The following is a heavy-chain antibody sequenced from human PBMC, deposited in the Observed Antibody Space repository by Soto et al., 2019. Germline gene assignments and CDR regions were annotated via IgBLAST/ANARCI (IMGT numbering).Heavy chain of an antibody. J-gene: IGHJ4*02. Sequence: PSWTLSLTCAVSGISISTSNWCSWVRQPPGKGLEWVGQIYHSGSTNYNPSLKSQVTISLDKSENQFSLKLSSVTAADTAVYYCAREWSGYDSWGQGILVTVSS. CDR1: GISISTSNW. CDR2: IYHSGST. V-gene: IGHV4-4*02. D-gene: IGHD5-12*01. CDR3: AREWSGYDS.